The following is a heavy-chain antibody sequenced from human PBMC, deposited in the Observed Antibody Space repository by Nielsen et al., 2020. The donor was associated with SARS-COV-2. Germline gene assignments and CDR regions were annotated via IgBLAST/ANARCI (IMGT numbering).Heavy chain of an antibody. CDR1: GYTFTSYG. CDR3: ARGASSSPFDY. Sequence: ASVKVSCKASGYTFTSYGISWVRQAPGQGLEWMGRINPNSGGTNYAQKFQGRVTMTRDTSISTAYMELSRLRSDDTVVYYCARGASSSPFDYWGQGTLVTVSS. J-gene: IGHJ4*02. D-gene: IGHD6-6*01. V-gene: IGHV1-2*05. CDR2: INPNSGGT.